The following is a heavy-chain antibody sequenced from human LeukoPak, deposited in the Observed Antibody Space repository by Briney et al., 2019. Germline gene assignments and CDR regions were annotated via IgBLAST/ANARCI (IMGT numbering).Heavy chain of an antibody. J-gene: IGHJ1*01. V-gene: IGHV4-39*02. CDR2: IYYSGTT. Sequence: EWIGTIYYSGTTYYNPSLKSRVTISVDTSKNQFSLELSSMTAADTAVYYCARGPTLKYFHHWGQGTLVSVSS. CDR3: ARGPTLKYFHH.